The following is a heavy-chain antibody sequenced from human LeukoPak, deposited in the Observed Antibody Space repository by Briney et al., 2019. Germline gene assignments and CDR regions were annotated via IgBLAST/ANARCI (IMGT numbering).Heavy chain of an antibody. J-gene: IGHJ4*02. Sequence: GALRLSCAASGFTFSGHWMHWVRQAPGKGLVWVSGSNADGSITNSADSVKGRFTISRDNAKNTLYLQMNSLRAEDTAVYYCARDRSGSLDYWGQGTLVTVSS. D-gene: IGHD1-26*01. CDR2: SNADGSIT. CDR1: GFTFSGHW. V-gene: IGHV3-74*01. CDR3: ARDRSGSLDY.